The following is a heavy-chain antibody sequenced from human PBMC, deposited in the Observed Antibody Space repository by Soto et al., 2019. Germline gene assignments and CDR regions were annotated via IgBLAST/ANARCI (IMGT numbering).Heavy chain of an antibody. V-gene: IGHV3-23*01. D-gene: IGHD2-21*02. CDR3: AKARHSGDFAGSYDS. CDR1: GFSFIDYA. Sequence: GGSLRLSCAASGFSFIDYAINWVRQVPGRGLEYVAGIGGRGGNAFYADSMKGRFSISRDNSKNTVYLHMHNLGVDDSAMYYCAKARHSGDFAGSYDSWGQGTLVTVSS. CDR2: IGGRGGNA. J-gene: IGHJ5*02.